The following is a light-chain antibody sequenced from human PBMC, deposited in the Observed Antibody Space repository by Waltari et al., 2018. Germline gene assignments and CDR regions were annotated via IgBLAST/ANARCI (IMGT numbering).Light chain of an antibody. CDR3: SSYTSSSTLGV. CDR2: EVS. V-gene: IGLV2-14*01. J-gene: IGLJ3*02. CDR1: SSDVGGYNY. Sequence: QSALTQPASVSGSPGQSITISCTGTSSDVGGYNYVSWHQQHPGKAPKPMIYEVSNRPSGVSNRFSGSKSGNTASLTISGLQAEDEADYYCSSYTSSSTLGVFGGGTKLTVL.